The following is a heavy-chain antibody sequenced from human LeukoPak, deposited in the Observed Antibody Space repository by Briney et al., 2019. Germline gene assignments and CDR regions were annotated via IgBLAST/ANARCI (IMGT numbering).Heavy chain of an antibody. Sequence: GESLKISCKTSGFRFTSSRIAWVRQMPGKGLEWMGIVYPGDSDTKYSPSFQGQVTFSADKSTSTAYLQWSSLKASDTTVYYCGRRSGPNYDCWGKGTLVTVSS. D-gene: IGHD2-15*01. CDR1: GFRFTSSR. CDR2: VYPGDSDT. CDR3: GRRSGPNYDC. J-gene: IGHJ4*02. V-gene: IGHV5-51*01.